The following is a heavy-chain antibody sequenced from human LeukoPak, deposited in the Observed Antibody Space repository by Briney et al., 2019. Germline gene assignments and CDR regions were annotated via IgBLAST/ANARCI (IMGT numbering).Heavy chain of an antibody. Sequence: QPGGSLRLSCAASGFTFSSFGMHWVRQAPGKGLEWVAVMSYDGSDKYYADSVKGRFTISRDNSKNTLYPQMNSLRAEDTAVYYCAKDSDIAAAGYYFDYWGQGTLVTVSS. D-gene: IGHD6-13*01. CDR3: AKDSDIAAAGYYFDY. CDR1: GFTFSSFG. J-gene: IGHJ4*02. V-gene: IGHV3-30*18. CDR2: MSYDGSDK.